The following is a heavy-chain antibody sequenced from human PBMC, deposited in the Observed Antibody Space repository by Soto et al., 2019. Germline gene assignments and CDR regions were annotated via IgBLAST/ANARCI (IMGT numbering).Heavy chain of an antibody. CDR1: GGTFSSYA. D-gene: IGHD2-15*01. V-gene: IGHV1-69*01. Sequence: QVQLVQSGAEVKKPGSSVKVSCKASGGTFSSYAISWVRQAPGQGLEWMGGIIPIFGTANYAQKFQGRVTITADESTSTAYMELSSLRSEDTAVYYCARVGENGGSPLYYYYYGMDVWGQGTTVTVSS. J-gene: IGHJ6*02. CDR3: ARVGENGGSPLYYYYYGMDV. CDR2: IIPIFGTA.